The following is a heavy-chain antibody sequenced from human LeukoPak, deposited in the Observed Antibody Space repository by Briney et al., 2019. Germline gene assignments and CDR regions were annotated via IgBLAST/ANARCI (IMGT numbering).Heavy chain of an antibody. D-gene: IGHD6-13*01. J-gene: IGHJ6*04. CDR3: ARVNFAAAAMDV. CDR2: ISSDGSNK. V-gene: IGHV3-30*04. CDR1: GFTFSNYA. Sequence: PGGSLRLSCAASGFTFSNYAMHWVRQAPGKGLEWVAVISSDGSNKYYADSVKGRFTFSRDNSKNTLYLQMTSLRAEDTAVYYCARVNFAAAAMDVWGKGTTVTASS.